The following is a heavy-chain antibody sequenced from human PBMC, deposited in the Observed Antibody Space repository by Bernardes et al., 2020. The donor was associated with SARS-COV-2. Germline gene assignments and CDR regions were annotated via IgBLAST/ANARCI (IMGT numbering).Heavy chain of an antibody. V-gene: IGHV4-59*07. Sequence: SNTLSLTCTVSGGSISSYYWSWIRQPPGKGLEWIGYIYYSGSTNYNPSLKSRVTISVDTSKNQFSLKLSSVTAADTAVYYCARAVTYDIWGQGTMVTVSS. CDR1: GGSISSYY. J-gene: IGHJ3*02. CDR2: IYYSGST. D-gene: IGHD6-19*01. CDR3: ARAVTYDI.